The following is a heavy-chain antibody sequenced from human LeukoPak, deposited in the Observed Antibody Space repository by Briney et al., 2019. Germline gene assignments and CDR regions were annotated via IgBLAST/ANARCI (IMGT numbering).Heavy chain of an antibody. J-gene: IGHJ4*02. Sequence: PGGSLRLSCVASGFTFSSYAMSWVRQTPGKGLEWVSDISSSGDGTYYADSVKGRFTISRDTSKSTLYLQMNSLRAENTALYYCXXSNIGVMLAAADYWGPGILVTVSS. CDR2: ISSSGDGT. CDR3: XXSNIGVMLAAADY. CDR1: GFTFSSYA. V-gene: IGHV3-23*01. D-gene: IGHD2-15*01.